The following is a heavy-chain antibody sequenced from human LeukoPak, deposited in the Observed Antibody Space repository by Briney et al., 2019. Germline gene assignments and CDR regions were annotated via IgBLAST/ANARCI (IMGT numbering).Heavy chain of an antibody. Sequence: GGSLRLSCAASGFTFSSYSMNWVRQAPGKGLEWVSSISSSSSYIYYAGSVKGRFTISRDNAKNSLYLQMNSLRAEDTAVYYCASYGGRHFDYWGQGTLVTVSS. CDR3: ASYGGRHFDY. V-gene: IGHV3-21*01. CDR2: ISSSSSYI. CDR1: GFTFSSYS. J-gene: IGHJ4*02. D-gene: IGHD4-23*01.